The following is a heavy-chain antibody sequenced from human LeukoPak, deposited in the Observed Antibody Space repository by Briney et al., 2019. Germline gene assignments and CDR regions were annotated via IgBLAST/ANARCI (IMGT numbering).Heavy chain of an antibody. CDR3: ARELTTVTSYYFDY. J-gene: IGHJ4*02. CDR2: ISGSSSYI. Sequence: KPGGSLRLSCAASGFTFSSYSMNWVRQAPGKGLEWVSSISGSSSYIYYADSVKGRFTISRDNAKNLLYLQMNSLRAEDTAVYYCARELTTVTSYYFDYWGQGTLVTASS. D-gene: IGHD4-11*01. CDR1: GFTFSSYS. V-gene: IGHV3-21*01.